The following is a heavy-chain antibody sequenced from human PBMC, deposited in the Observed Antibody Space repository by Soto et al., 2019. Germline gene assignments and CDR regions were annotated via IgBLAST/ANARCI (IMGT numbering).Heavy chain of an antibody. V-gene: IGHV1-2*04. D-gene: IGHD6-13*01. J-gene: IGHJ4*02. CDR3: ATQRYSSRWGPLDY. CDR1: GYTFTGYY. CDR2: INPNSGGT. Sequence: ASVKVSCKASGYTFTGYYMHWVRQAPGQRLEWMGWINPNSGGTNYAQKFQGWVTITRDTSISTAYMELSRLRSDNTAVYYCATQRYSSRWGPLDYWGQGTLVPVSS.